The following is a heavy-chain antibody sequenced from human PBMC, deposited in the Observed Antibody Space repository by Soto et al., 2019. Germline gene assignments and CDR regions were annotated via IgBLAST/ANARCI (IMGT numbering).Heavy chain of an antibody. CDR3: GSFSDRITPATIVD. Sequence: QVQLQESGPGLVQPSQTLSLTCSVSGASISSVGYYWTWIRQHPGEGLEWIGYIYHSGSTYYNPSLKSRLTISVDTSTNQCSLRLSSVTAADTAVYYCGSFSDRITPATIVDWGQGTLVTVSS. J-gene: IGHJ4*02. CDR2: IYHSGST. V-gene: IGHV4-31*03. CDR1: GASISSVGYY. D-gene: IGHD2-2*02.